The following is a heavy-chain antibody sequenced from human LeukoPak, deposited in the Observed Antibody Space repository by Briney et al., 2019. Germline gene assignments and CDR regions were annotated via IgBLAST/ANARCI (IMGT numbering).Heavy chain of an antibody. V-gene: IGHV4-34*01. CDR3: ACRRGVRGVIRY. D-gene: IGHD3-10*01. Sequence: PSETLSLTCAVYGGSFSGYYWSWIRQPPGKGLEWIGEINHSGSTNYNPSLKSRVTISVDTSKNQFSLKLSSVTAADTAVYYCACRRGVRGVIRYWGQGTLVTVSS. CDR2: INHSGST. J-gene: IGHJ4*02. CDR1: GGSFSGYY.